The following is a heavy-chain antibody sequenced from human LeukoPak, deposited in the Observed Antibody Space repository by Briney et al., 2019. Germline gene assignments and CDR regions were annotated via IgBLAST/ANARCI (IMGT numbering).Heavy chain of an antibody. CDR2: TYYRSKWYN. V-gene: IGHV6-1*01. J-gene: IGHJ3*02. CDR1: GDSVSSNAVT. Sequence: SQTLSLTCAISGDSVSSNAVTWNWIRQSPSRGLEWLGRTYYRSKWYNDYAESVKSRITINPDTSKNQFSLRLNSVSPDDTAVYYCARNRLWDFDIWGLGTVVTVSS. CDR3: ARNRLWDFDI. D-gene: IGHD1-26*01.